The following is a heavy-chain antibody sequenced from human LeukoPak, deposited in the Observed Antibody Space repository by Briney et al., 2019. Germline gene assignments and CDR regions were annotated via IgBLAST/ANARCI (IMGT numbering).Heavy chain of an antibody. CDR3: TKWGDYDGSTGYYDSDY. J-gene: IGHJ4*02. D-gene: IGHD3-9*01. Sequence: GASLRLSCAASGFTFRNYAMSWVRQAPGKGLEWVSAIVGNDVSTYYADSVQGRFTISRDNSKNTLYLQMNSLRAEDTALYYCTKWGDYDGSTGYYDSDYWGQGTLVTVSS. CDR2: IVGNDVST. CDR1: GFTFRNYA. V-gene: IGHV3-23*01.